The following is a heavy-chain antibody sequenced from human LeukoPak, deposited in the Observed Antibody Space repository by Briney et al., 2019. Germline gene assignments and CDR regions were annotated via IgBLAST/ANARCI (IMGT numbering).Heavy chain of an antibody. D-gene: IGHD3-22*01. CDR3: ARGLDGSGYYPFDY. V-gene: IGHV1-2*02. CDR2: LNPYSGGT. Sequence: ASVKVSCKTSGFTFKDYYIHWVRQAPGQGLEWMGWLNPYSGGTNYAQKFQGRVTLTRDTSISTAYMELSRLRPDDTAVYYCARGLDGSGYYPFDYWGQGALVTVSA. J-gene: IGHJ4*02. CDR1: GFTFKDYY.